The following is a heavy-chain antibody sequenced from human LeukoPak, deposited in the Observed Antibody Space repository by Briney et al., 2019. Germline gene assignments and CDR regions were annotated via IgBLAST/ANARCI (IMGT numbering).Heavy chain of an antibody. V-gene: IGHV3-30*02. D-gene: IGHD3-10*01. CDR2: IRYDGTTR. Sequence: PGGSLRLSCEASGFTFSAYGMHWVRQAPGKGLEWVAFIRYDGTTRHYGDSMKGRVTISRDNSKNTVALQMNSLRVEDTGVYYCATMEGFYCAGTTWTIDSWGQGNLVVVSS. J-gene: IGHJ4*02. CDR3: ATMEGFYCAGTTWTIDS. CDR1: GFTFSAYG.